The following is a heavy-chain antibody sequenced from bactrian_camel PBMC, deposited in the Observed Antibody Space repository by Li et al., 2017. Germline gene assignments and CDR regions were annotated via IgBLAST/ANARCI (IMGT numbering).Heavy chain of an antibody. D-gene: IGHD6*01. J-gene: IGHJ6*01. V-gene: IGHV3S6*01. CDR3: AADRRRYGGRCRDRDFDY. CDR1: SLTYSSNC. Sequence: HVQLVESGGDSVQASGSLRLSCTSDSLTYSSNCMAWFRQVPGKEREGVAAIYRHGDFTYYDNSVKGRFTISVDHSRMTLYLQMNALNPEDTAVYYCAADRRRYGGRCRDRDFDYWSQGTQVTVS. CDR2: IYRHGDFT.